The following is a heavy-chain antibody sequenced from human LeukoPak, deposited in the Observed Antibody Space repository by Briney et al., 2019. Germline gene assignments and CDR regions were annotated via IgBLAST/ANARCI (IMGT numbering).Heavy chain of an antibody. CDR2: ISGYDGNR. CDR1: GYTFGSYG. D-gene: IGHD3-16*01. CDR3: ARGWGSYSDY. V-gene: IGHV1-18*01. J-gene: IGHJ4*02. Sequence: ASVKVSCKASGYTFGSYGITWVRQAPGQGLQWMGWISGYDGNRKYAQKFQGRVTMTTDTSTNTAYMELRSLRSDDTAVYYCARGWGSYSDYWGQGTLVTVSS.